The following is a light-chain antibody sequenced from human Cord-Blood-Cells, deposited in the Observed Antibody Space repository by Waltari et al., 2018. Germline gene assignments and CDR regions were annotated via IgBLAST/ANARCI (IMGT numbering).Light chain of an antibody. J-gene: IGLJ3*02. CDR1: KLGDKY. CDR3: RAWDSSTSDWV. Sequence: SYELTQPPSVSVSPGQTASITCSGDKLGDKYACWYQQKPGQSPVLVIYQESKRPSGIPVRFSGSNSGNTATLTSCGSQAMGEAYYYCRAWDSSTSDWVFGGGTKLTVL. CDR2: QES. V-gene: IGLV3-1*01.